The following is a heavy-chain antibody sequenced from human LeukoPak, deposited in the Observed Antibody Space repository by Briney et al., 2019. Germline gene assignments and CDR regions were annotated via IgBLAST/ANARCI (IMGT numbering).Heavy chain of an antibody. CDR1: GFSFSSNG. CDR2: IWYDGSNK. CDR3: ARVMDYSNYFDY. V-gene: IGHV3-33*01. D-gene: IGHD4-11*01. J-gene: IGHJ4*02. Sequence: GGSLRLSCAASGFSFSSNGMHWVRQAPGKGLEWVAVIWYDGSNKYYADSVKGRFTISRDNSKNTLYLQMNSLRAEDTAVYYCARVMDYSNYFDYWGQGTLVTVSS.